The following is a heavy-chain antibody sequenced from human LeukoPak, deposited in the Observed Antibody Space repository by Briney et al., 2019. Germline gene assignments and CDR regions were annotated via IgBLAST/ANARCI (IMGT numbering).Heavy chain of an antibody. J-gene: IGHJ4*02. CDR3: ARKSATLWSPWRD. CDR2: INQSGRT. Sequence: SETLSLTCAVYGGSFSGYYWSWIRQPPGKGLEWIGEINQSGRTNYNPSLKSRVTMSLDTSKNQFSLKLSSVTAADTAVYYCARKSATLWSPWRDWGQGTLVTVSS. CDR1: GGSFSGYY. D-gene: IGHD3-10*01. V-gene: IGHV4-34*01.